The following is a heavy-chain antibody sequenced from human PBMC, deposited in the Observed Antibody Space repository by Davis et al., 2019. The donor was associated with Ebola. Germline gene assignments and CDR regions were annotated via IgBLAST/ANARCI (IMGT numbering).Heavy chain of an antibody. D-gene: IGHD6-19*01. CDR2: IYYSGST. CDR3: ATAIEAVAGGYYYYGIDV. Sequence: PSETLSLTCAVYGGSFSGYYWGWIRQPPGKGLEWIGSIYYSGSTYYNPSLKSRVTISVDTSKNQFSLKLSSVTAADTAVYYCATAIEAVAGGYYYYGIDVWGQGTTVTVSS. J-gene: IGHJ6*02. CDR1: GGSFSGYY. V-gene: IGHV4-39*01.